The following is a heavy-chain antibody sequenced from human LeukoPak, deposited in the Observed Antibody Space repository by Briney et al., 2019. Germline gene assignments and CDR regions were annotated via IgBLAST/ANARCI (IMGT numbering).Heavy chain of an antibody. CDR1: GGSISSGSYY. CDR2: IYTSGST. V-gene: IGHV4-61*02. Sequence: SQTLSLTCTVSGGSISSGSYYWSWIRQPAGKGLEWIGRIYTSGSTNYNPSLKSRVTMSVDTSKNQFSLKLSSVTAADTAVYYCARDSPDIVVVPAAPNDYYYYMDVWGKGTTVTVSS. D-gene: IGHD2-2*01. J-gene: IGHJ6*03. CDR3: ARDSPDIVVVPAAPNDYYYYMDV.